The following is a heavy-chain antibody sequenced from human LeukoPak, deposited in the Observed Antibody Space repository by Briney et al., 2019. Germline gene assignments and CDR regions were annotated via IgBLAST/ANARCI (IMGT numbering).Heavy chain of an antibody. CDR2: ISYDGSNK. J-gene: IGHJ4*02. Sequence: PGGSLRLSCAASGFTFSSYAMHWVRQAPGKGLEWAAVISYDGSNKYYADSVKGRFTISRDNSKNTLYLQMNSLRAEDTAVYYCARRVYYDYWGQGTLVTVSS. D-gene: IGHD6-13*01. V-gene: IGHV3-30*01. CDR3: ARRVYYDY. CDR1: GFTFSSYA.